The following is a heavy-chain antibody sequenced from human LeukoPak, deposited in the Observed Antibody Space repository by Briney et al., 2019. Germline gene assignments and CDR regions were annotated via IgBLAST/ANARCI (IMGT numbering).Heavy chain of an antibody. CDR3: ARLEKHDKGDYFDY. J-gene: IGHJ4*02. CDR2: INHSGST. Sequence: SETLSLTCAVYGGSFSGYYWSWLRQPPGKGLEWIGEINHSGSTNYNPSLKSRVTISVDTSKNQFSLKLSSVTAADTAVYYCARLEKHDKGDYFDYWGQGTLVTVSS. D-gene: IGHD3-22*01. CDR1: GGSFSGYY. V-gene: IGHV4-34*01.